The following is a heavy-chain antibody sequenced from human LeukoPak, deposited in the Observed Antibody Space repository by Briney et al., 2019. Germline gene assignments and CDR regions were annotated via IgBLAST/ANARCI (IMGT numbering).Heavy chain of an antibody. CDR1: GGSISSYY. D-gene: IGHD6-13*01. CDR3: AANKRYSSSIDY. CDR2: IYYSGST. J-gene: IGHJ4*02. Sequence: SETLSLTCTVSGGSISSYYWSWIRQPLGKGLEWIGYIYYSGSTNYNPSLKSRVTISVDTSKNQFSLKLSSVTAADTAVYYCAANKRYSSSIDYWGQGTLVTVSS. V-gene: IGHV4-59*01.